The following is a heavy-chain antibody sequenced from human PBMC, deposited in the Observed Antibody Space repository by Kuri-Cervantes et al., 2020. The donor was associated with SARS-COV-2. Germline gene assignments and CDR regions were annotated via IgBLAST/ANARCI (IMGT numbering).Heavy chain of an antibody. D-gene: IGHD6-19*01. CDR2: IDWDDNK. V-gene: IGHV2-70*01. J-gene: IGHJ4*02. Sequence: SGPTLVKPTQTLTLTCTFSGFSLTSTGMCVSWIRQPPGRALEWLAFIDWDDNKYYSTSLETRLTISKDTSKNQVIPTMRNMDPADTATYYCARHSSGSYCDYWGQGTPVTVSS. CDR3: ARHSSGSYCDY. CDR1: GFSLTSTGMC.